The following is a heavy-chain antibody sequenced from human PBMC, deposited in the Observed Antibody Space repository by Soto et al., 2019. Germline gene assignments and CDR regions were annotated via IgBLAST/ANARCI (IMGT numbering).Heavy chain of an antibody. CDR1: GFTFSSYG. Sequence: QVQLVESGGGVVQPGRSLRLSCAASGFTFSSYGMHWVRQAPGKGLEWVAVIWYDGSNKYYADSVKGRFTISRDNSKNTLYLQMNSLRAEDTAVYYCARGISNLYYYYYYGMDVWGQGTTVTVSS. J-gene: IGHJ6*02. V-gene: IGHV3-33*01. CDR2: IWYDGSNK. D-gene: IGHD4-4*01. CDR3: ARGISNLYYYYYYGMDV.